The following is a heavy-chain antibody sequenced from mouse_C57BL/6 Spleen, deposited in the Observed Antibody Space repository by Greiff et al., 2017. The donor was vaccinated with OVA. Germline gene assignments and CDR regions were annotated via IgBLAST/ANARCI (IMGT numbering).Heavy chain of an antibody. Sequence: EVMLVESGGGLVQPGGSLKLSCAASGFTFSDYYMYWVRQTPEKRLEWVAYISNGGGSTYYPDTVKGRFTISRDNAKNTLYLQMSRLKSEDTAMYYCARLYYGSSDYFDYWGQGTTLTVSS. CDR2: ISNGGGST. D-gene: IGHD1-1*01. J-gene: IGHJ2*01. CDR3: ARLYYGSSDYFDY. CDR1: GFTFSDYY. V-gene: IGHV5-12*01.